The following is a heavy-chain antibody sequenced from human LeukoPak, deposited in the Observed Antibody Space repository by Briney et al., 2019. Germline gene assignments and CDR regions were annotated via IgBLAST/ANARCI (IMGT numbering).Heavy chain of an antibody. D-gene: IGHD3-22*01. Sequence: GGSLRLSCAASGFTFSSYGMHWVRQAPGKGLEWVAVIWYDGSNKYYADSVKGRFTISRDNSKNTLYLQMNSLRAEDTAVYYCAKSLGTMIVVVINDYWGQGTLVTVSS. CDR1: GFTFSSYG. J-gene: IGHJ4*02. CDR2: IWYDGSNK. CDR3: AKSLGTMIVVVINDY. V-gene: IGHV3-33*06.